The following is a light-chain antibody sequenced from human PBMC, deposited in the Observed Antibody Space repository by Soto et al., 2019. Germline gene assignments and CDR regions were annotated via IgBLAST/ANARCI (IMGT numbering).Light chain of an antibody. V-gene: IGLV1-47*02. Sequence: QSVLTQPPSASGTPGQRVTISFSGSSSNIGSNYVYWYQQLPGTAPKLLIYSNNQRPSGVPDRFSGSKSGTSASLAISGLRSEDEADYYCAAWDDSLSGVVFGGGTKLTVL. CDR2: SNN. CDR1: SSNIGSNY. J-gene: IGLJ2*01. CDR3: AAWDDSLSGVV.